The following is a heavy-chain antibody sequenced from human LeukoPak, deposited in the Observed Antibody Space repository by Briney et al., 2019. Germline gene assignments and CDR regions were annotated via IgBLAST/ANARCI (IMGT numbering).Heavy chain of an antibody. V-gene: IGHV4-59*08. J-gene: IGHJ6*02. CDR2: IYYSGRT. D-gene: IGHD5-24*01. CDR3: ARALQDYYYGMDV. Sequence: KASETLSLTCTVSGDSISGYYWSWIRQPPGKGLEWIGYIYYSGRTNYNPSLKSRVTISEDTSKNHFCLRLRSVTAADTAVYYCARALQDYYYGMDVWGQGTTVTVSS. CDR1: GDSISGYY.